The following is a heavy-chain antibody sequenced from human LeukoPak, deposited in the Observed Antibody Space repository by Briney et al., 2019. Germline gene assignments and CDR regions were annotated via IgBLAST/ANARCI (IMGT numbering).Heavy chain of an antibody. Sequence: GGSLRLSCAASGFTFSSTGMHWVRQAPGQGLEWVAFIRFDGSNKYYADSVKGRFSISRDNSKNSLYLQMNSLRTEDTAVYYCVKDRGGYVKYRTFESWGQGTLVTVSS. CDR2: IRFDGSNK. V-gene: IGHV3-30*02. D-gene: IGHD5-12*01. J-gene: IGHJ4*02. CDR3: VKDRGGYVKYRTFES. CDR1: GFTFSSTG.